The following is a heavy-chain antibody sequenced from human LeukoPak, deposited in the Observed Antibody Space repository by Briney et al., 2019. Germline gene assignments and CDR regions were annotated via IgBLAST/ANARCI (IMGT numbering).Heavy chain of an antibody. CDR3: ARDPRKALFDY. CDR1: GFTFSSYG. Sequence: GGSLRLSCAASGFTFSSYGMHWVRQAPGKGLEWVAVIWYDGSNKYYADSVKGRFTISRDNSKNTLYLQMNSLRAEDTAVYCCARDPRKALFDYWGQGTLVTVSS. CDR2: IWYDGSNK. D-gene: IGHD1-14*01. V-gene: IGHV3-33*01. J-gene: IGHJ4*02.